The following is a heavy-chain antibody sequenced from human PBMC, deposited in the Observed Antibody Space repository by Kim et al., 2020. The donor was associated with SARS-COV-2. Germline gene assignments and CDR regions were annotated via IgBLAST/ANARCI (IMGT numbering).Heavy chain of an antibody. V-gene: IGHV3-64*01. CDR3: GRRGGDGDYLDV. CDR2: ISGNGANT. D-gene: IGHD2-21*01. J-gene: IGHJ6*02. CDR1: GFTFINYA. Sequence: GGSLRLSCVASGFTFINYAIRWVRQAPGQGLEYVAVISGNGANTYYANSVKDRFTISRDNSKNTVYLQMGSLRVEDMAVYYCGRRGGDGDYLDVCGQGT.